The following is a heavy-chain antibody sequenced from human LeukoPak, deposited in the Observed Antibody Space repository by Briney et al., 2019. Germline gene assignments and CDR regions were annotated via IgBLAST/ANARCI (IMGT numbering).Heavy chain of an antibody. V-gene: IGHV1-8*01. CDR1: VYTFTRYD. Sequence: ASVKVSCKASVYTFTRYDINWVRQATGQGLEWMGWMNPNSGNTGYAQKFRGRVTMTRNTSISTAYMELSSLRSEDTAVYYCARGAYSSSFYYYYMDVWGKGTTVTVSS. CDR3: ARGAYSSSFYYYYMDV. J-gene: IGHJ6*03. D-gene: IGHD6-13*01. CDR2: MNPNSGNT.